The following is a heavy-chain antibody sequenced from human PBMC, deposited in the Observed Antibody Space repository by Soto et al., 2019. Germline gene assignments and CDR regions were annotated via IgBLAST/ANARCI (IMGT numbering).Heavy chain of an antibody. Sequence: GGSLRLSCAASGFTFSGSAMHWVRQASGKGLEWVGRIRSKANSYATAYAASGKGRFTISRDDSKNTAYLQMNSLKTEDTAVDYCTRVYVFWGGYYGGYSYGWDVGGKGTRFPFSS. J-gene: IGHJ6*04. V-gene: IGHV3-73*01. CDR1: GFTFSGSA. D-gene: IGHD3-3*01. CDR3: TRVYVFWGGYYGGYSYGWDV. CDR2: IRSKANSYAT.